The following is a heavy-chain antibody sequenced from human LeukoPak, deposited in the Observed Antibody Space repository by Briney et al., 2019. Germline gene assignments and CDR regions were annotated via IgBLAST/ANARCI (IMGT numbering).Heavy chain of an antibody. CDR2: ISSNGGST. V-gene: IGHV3-64*01. CDR3: ATRARTRRGYCSGGSCHRGAFDI. CDR1: GFTFSSYA. D-gene: IGHD2-15*01. Sequence: GGSLRLSCAASGFTFSSYAMNWVRQAPGKGLEYVSAISSNGGSTYYANSVKGRFTISRDDSKNTLYLQMGSLRAEDMAVYYCATRARTRRGYCSGGSCHRGAFDIWGQGTMVTVSS. J-gene: IGHJ3*02.